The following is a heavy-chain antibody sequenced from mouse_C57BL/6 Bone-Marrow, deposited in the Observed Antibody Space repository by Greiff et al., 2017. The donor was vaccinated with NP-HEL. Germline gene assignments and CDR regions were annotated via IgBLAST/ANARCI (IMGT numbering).Heavy chain of an antibody. D-gene: IGHD2-4*01. J-gene: IGHJ3*01. V-gene: IGHV3-6*01. Sequence: DVQLQESGPGLVKPSQSLSLTCSVTGYSITSGYYWNWIRQFPGNKLEWMGYISYDGSNNYNPSLKNRISITRDTSKNQFFLKLNSVTTEDTATYYCARDGIYYDYDGFAYWGQGTLVTVSA. CDR3: ARDGIYYDYDGFAY. CDR1: GYSITSGYY. CDR2: ISYDGSN.